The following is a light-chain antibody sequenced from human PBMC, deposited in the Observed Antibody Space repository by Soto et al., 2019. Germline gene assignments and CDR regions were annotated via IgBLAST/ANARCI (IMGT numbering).Light chain of an antibody. Sequence: QSVLTQPASVSGSPGQSITISCTGTSSDVGSYNLVSWYQQHPGKAPKLMIYEDTKRPSGVSNRFSGSKSGNTASLTIPGLQAEDEADYYCCSYAGSSTHYVFGTGTKVTVL. CDR3: CSYAGSSTHYV. CDR2: EDT. V-gene: IGLV2-23*01. CDR1: SSDVGSYNL. J-gene: IGLJ1*01.